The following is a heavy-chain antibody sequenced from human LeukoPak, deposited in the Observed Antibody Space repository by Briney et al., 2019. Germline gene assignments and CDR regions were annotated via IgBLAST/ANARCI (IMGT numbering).Heavy chain of an antibody. CDR2: INPSGGST. CDR3: ARVRDTAMDLGPYDY. D-gene: IGHD5-18*01. V-gene: IGHV1-46*01. Sequence: ASVKVSCKASGYTFTSYYMHWVRQAPGQGLEWMGIINPSGGSTSYAQKFQGRVTMTRDMSTSTVYMELRSLRSEDTAVYYCARVRDTAMDLGPYDYWGQGTLVTVSS. J-gene: IGHJ4*02. CDR1: GYTFTSYY.